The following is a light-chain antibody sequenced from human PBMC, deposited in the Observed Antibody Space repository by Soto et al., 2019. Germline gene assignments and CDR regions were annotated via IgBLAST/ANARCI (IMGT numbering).Light chain of an antibody. CDR2: DAS. J-gene: IGKJ5*01. CDR1: QSVSSY. Sequence: EIVLTQSPATLSLSPGERATLSCRASQSVSSYLGWYQQKPGQAPRLLIYDASNRATGIPARFSGSGSGTAFTLTISSLEPEDFAVYYCQQRTNWITFGQGTRLEMK. V-gene: IGKV3-11*01. CDR3: QQRTNWIT.